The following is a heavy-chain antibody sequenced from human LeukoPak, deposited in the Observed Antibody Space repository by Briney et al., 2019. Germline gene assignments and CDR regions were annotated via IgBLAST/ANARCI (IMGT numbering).Heavy chain of an antibody. CDR1: GFSFSSYS. Sequence: GGSLRLSCAASGFSFSSYSMNWVRQAPGKGLEWVSYISSSSSTMYYADSVKGRFTISRDNAKNSVYLQMNSLRAEDTAVYYCVREGPITIFGVVYNWFDPWGKGTLVTVSS. V-gene: IGHV3-48*01. CDR3: VREGPITIFGVVYNWFDP. CDR2: ISSSSSTM. J-gene: IGHJ5*02. D-gene: IGHD3-3*01.